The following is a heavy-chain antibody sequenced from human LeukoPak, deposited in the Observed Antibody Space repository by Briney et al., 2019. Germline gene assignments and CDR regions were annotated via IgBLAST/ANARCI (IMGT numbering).Heavy chain of an antibody. V-gene: IGHV4-39*01. D-gene: IGHD3-10*01. CDR2: IYYSGST. Sequence: GSLRLSCAASGFTFSSYAMSWVRQAPGKGLEWIGNIYYSGSTSYNPSLKSRVTISVDTSKNQFSLKLSSVTAADTAVYYCARRHFGSALRDYWGQGTLVTVSS. CDR1: GFTFSSYA. J-gene: IGHJ4*02. CDR3: ARRHFGSALRDY.